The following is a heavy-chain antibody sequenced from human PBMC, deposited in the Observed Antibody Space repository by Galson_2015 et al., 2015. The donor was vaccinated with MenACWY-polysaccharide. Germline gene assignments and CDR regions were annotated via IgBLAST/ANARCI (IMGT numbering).Heavy chain of an antibody. J-gene: IGHJ4*02. V-gene: IGHV3-13*04. CDR3: VRDSRGGIGYHY. CDR1: GFTFSSYA. D-gene: IGHD5-12*01. CDR2: IGTAGDT. Sequence: SLRLSCAASGFTFSSYAMHWVRQPTGKGLEWVSAIGTAGDTYYPGSVKGRFTISRENAKNSLYLQMNSLRAGDTAIYYCVRDSRGGIGYHYWGQGTLVTVSS.